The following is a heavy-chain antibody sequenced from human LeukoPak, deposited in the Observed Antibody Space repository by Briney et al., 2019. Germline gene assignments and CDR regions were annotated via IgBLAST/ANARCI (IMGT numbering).Heavy chain of an antibody. CDR2: ISDSGGST. Sequence: ARGSLRLSCAASGFTFSSYAMSWVRQAPGKGLEWVSAISDSGGSTYDADSVKGRFTISRDNSKNTLYLQMNSLRAEDTAVYYCAKDTSIGRYCTNGVCSPFDYWGQGTLVTVSS. D-gene: IGHD2-8*01. J-gene: IGHJ4*02. CDR3: AKDTSIGRYCTNGVCSPFDY. CDR1: GFTFSSYA. V-gene: IGHV3-23*01.